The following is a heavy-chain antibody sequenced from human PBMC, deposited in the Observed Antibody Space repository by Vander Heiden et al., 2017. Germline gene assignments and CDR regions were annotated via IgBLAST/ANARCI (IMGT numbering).Heavy chain of an antibody. CDR3: AKDDRYCSSTSCYHFDY. D-gene: IGHD2-2*01. J-gene: IGHJ4*02. CDR1: GFPLSSYG. CDR2: ISYDGSNK. Sequence: QVQLVEYGGGVVQPGRSLRLSCAASGFPLSSYGMHWVRQAPGKGLEWVAVISYDGSNKYYADSVKGRFTISRDNSKNTLYLQMNSLRAEDTAVYYCAKDDRYCSSTSCYHFDYWGQGTLVTVSS. V-gene: IGHV3-30*18.